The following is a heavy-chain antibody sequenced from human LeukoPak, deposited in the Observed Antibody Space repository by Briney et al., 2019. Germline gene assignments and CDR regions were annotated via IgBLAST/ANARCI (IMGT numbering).Heavy chain of an antibody. Sequence: GGSLRLSCAASGFTFSSYWMHWVRHIPGKGVVWVSRIKSDGSTNYADSVKRRFTISRDNAKNTLSLQMNSLRAEDTGVYYCARAPSEIGGYYPEYFRHWGQGTLVTVSS. J-gene: IGHJ1*01. CDR1: GFTFSSYW. V-gene: IGHV3-74*01. CDR2: IKSDGST. CDR3: ARAPSEIGGYYPEYFRH. D-gene: IGHD3-22*01.